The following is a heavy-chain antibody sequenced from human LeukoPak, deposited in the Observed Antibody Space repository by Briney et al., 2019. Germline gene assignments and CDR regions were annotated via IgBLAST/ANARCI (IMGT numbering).Heavy chain of an antibody. Sequence: PSETLSLTCTVSGGSISSSSYYCGWIRQPPGKGLEWIGYIYYSGSTYYNPSLKSRVTISVDTSKNQFSLKLSSVTAADTAVHYCARVYRSSWYIIDPSPLCYFDYWGQGTLVTVSS. CDR2: IYYSGST. CDR3: ARVYRSSWYIIDPSPLCYFDY. V-gene: IGHV4-30-4*08. CDR1: GGSISSSSYY. D-gene: IGHD6-13*01. J-gene: IGHJ4*02.